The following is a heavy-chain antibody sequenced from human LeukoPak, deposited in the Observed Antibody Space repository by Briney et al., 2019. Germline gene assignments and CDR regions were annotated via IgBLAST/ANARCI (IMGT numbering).Heavy chain of an antibody. D-gene: IGHD3-10*01. V-gene: IGHV3-9*01. J-gene: IGHJ4*02. CDR3: AKGGLRYGSGSYYPDY. CDR1: GFTFDDYA. Sequence: GGSLRLSCAASGFTFDDYAMHWVRQAPRKGLEWVSGISWNSGSIGYADSVKGRFTISRDNAKNSLYLQMNSLRAEGTALYYCAKGGLRYGSGSYYPDYWGQGTLVTVSS. CDR2: ISWNSGSI.